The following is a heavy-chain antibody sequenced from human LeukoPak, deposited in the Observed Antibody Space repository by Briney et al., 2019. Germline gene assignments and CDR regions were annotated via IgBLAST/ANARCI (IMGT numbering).Heavy chain of an antibody. CDR1: GGSISSGDYY. Sequence: SETLSLTCTVSGGSISSGDYYWSWIRQPPGKGLEWIRYIYYSGSTYYNPSLKSRVTISVDTSKNQFSLKLSSVTAADTAVYYCAREGGTVTTSDYWGQGTLVTVSS. CDR3: AREGGTVTTSDY. D-gene: IGHD4-17*01. V-gene: IGHV4-30-4*01. CDR2: IYYSGST. J-gene: IGHJ4*02.